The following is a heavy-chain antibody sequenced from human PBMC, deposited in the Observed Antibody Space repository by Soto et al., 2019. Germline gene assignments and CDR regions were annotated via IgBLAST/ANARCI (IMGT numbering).Heavy chain of an antibody. J-gene: IGHJ4*02. D-gene: IGHD3-10*01. Sequence: GASVKVSCKVSGYTLTELSMHWVRQAPGKGLEWMGGFDPEDGETIYAQKLQGRVTMTTDTSTSTAYMELRSLRSDDTAVYYCARDRYYGSGSSDYWGQGTLVTVSS. CDR1: GYTLTELS. CDR3: ARDRYYGSGSSDY. V-gene: IGHV1-24*01. CDR2: FDPEDGET.